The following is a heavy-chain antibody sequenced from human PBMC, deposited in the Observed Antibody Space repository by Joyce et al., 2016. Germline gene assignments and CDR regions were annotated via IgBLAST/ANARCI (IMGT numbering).Heavy chain of an antibody. J-gene: IGHJ6*03. CDR2: ICTSKSPI. Sequence: QVQLVESGGGVAKPGGSLRLSCVASGSASFTDYYKSLIRQAPGKGLRWVALICTSKSPIYYADSVKGRFTISRENSKNSLFLQMHNLGVEDSAVYYCARDRVQWSYGAVSNHFYMDVCGKGTTVSVSS. CDR3: ARDRVQWSYGAVSNHFYMDV. D-gene: IGHD3-16*01. CDR1: GSASFTDYY. V-gene: IGHV3-11*04.